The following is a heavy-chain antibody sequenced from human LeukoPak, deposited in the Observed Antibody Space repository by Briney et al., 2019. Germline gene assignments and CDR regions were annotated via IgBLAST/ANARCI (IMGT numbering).Heavy chain of an antibody. V-gene: IGHV4-39*07. CDR2: IYYSGST. J-gene: IGHJ4*02. D-gene: IGHD3-10*01. Sequence: SETPSLTCTVSGGSISSSSYYWGWIRQPPGKGLEWIGSIYYSGSTYYNPSLKSRVTISVDTSKNQFSLKLSSVTAADTAVYYCARRGSGSYYTDYWGQGTLVTVSS. CDR1: GGSISSSSYY. CDR3: ARRGSGSYYTDY.